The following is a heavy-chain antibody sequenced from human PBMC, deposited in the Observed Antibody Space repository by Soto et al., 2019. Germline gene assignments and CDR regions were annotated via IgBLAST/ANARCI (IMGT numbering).Heavy chain of an antibody. CDR1: GGSISSGGYY. CDR2: IYYSGST. V-gene: IGHV4-31*03. J-gene: IGHJ5*02. CDR3: ARAQVLLWFGELPYGGWFDP. Sequence: LSLTCTVSGGSISSGGYYWSWIRQHPGKGLEWIGYIYYSGSTYYNPSLKSRVTISVDTSKNQFSLKLSSVTAADTAVYYCARAQVLLWFGELPYGGWFDPWGQGTLVTVSS. D-gene: IGHD3-10*01.